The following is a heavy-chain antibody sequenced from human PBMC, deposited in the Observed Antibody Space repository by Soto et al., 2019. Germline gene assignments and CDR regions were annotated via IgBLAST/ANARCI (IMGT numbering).Heavy chain of an antibody. CDR2: VSTHYGNT. CDR3: ARGVGVPVMDY. D-gene: IGHD2-15*01. Sequence: QAQVVQSGAEVKKPGASVKGSCKPSGYNFTSYSISWVRQAPGQGLEWMGWVSTHYGNTKYAQKFQGRVTMTADTATNTAYTELRRLRSDDTAMYYCARGVGVPVMDYWGQGTLLTVSS. V-gene: IGHV1-18*04. J-gene: IGHJ4*02. CDR1: GYNFTSYS.